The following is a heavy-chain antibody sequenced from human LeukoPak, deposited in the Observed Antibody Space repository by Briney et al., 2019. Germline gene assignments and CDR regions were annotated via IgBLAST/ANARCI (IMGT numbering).Heavy chain of an antibody. V-gene: IGHV3-21*01. CDR3: AKASLSGSGSYYHYYFDY. J-gene: IGHJ4*02. CDR1: GFTFSSYS. CDR2: ISSSSSYI. D-gene: IGHD3-10*01. Sequence: GGSLRLSCAASGFTFSSYSMNWVRQAPGKGLEWVSSISSSSSYIYYADSVKGRFTISRDNSKNTLYLQMNSLRAEDTAVYYCAKASLSGSGSYYHYYFDYWGQGTLVTVSS.